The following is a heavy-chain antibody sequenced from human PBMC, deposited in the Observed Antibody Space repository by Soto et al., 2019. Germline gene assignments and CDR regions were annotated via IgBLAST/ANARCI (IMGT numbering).Heavy chain of an antibody. Sequence: SLRLSCAASGFTSSSYGMHWVRQAPGKGLEWVAVISYDGSNKYYADSVKGRFTISRDNSKNTLYLQMNSLRAEDTAVYYCAKDLSIAARTLGMFDYWGQGTLVTVSS. CDR2: ISYDGSNK. V-gene: IGHV3-30*18. D-gene: IGHD6-6*01. CDR3: AKDLSIAARTLGMFDY. CDR1: GFTSSSYG. J-gene: IGHJ4*02.